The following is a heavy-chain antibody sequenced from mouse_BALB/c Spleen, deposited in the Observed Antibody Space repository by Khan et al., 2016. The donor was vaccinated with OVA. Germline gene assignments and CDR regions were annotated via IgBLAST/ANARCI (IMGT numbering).Heavy chain of an antibody. CDR3: ARQITATFARDY. CDR2: ISNGGGGP. CDR1: GFTFSIYT. V-gene: IGHV5-12-2*01. D-gene: IGHD1-2*01. Sequence: EVMLVESGGGLVQPGGSLKLSCAASGFTFSIYTMSWVRQTPEKRLEWVAYISNGGGGPFYPDTVKGRFSISRDNAKNTLYLHMSSLKSEDTAMYSCARQITATFARDYWGQGTSVTVSS. J-gene: IGHJ4*01.